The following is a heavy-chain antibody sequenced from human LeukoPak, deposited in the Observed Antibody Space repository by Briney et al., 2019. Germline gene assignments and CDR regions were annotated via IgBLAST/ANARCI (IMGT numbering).Heavy chain of an antibody. J-gene: IGHJ6*02. CDR2: VYNSGST. CDR1: GGSISSHY. CDR3: ARPMDYYYYYGMDV. V-gene: IGHV4-59*08. Sequence: SETLSLTCTVSGGSISSHYWSWIRQPPGKGLEWIGYVYNSGSTKYNPALKSRVFISVDTSRNQFSLKLSSVTAADTAVYYCARPMDYYYYYGMDVWGQGTTVTVSS. D-gene: IGHD3/OR15-3a*01.